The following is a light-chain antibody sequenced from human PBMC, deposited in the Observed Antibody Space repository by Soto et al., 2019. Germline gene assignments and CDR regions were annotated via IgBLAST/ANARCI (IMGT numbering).Light chain of an antibody. Sequence: DIQMTQSPSSLSASVGDRVTITCRASQSISNYLNWYQQKPGKAPKLLSYAASSLQSGVPSRFSGSGSGTDFTLTISSLQPEDFATYYCQQSYSTRITFGRGTRLEIK. CDR1: QSISNY. CDR3: QQSYSTRIT. J-gene: IGKJ5*01. V-gene: IGKV1-39*01. CDR2: AAS.